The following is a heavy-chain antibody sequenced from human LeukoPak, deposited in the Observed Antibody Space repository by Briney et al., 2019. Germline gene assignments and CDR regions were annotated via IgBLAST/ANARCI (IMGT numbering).Heavy chain of an antibody. Sequence: GSLRLSCAASGFTFDDYGMSWVRQAPGKGLEWVSGINWNGGSTGYADSVKGRFTISRDNAKNSLYLQMNSLRAVDTALYYCARGVRRRGYSGYGGLDYWGQRTLVTVSS. CDR2: INWNGGST. CDR3: ARGVRRRGYSGYGGLDY. CDR1: GFTFDDYG. J-gene: IGHJ4*02. V-gene: IGHV3-20*04. D-gene: IGHD5-12*01.